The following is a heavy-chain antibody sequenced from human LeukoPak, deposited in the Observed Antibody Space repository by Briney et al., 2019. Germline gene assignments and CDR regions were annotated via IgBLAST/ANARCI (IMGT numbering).Heavy chain of an antibody. Sequence: SETLSLTCAVYGGSFSGCYWSWIRQPPGKGLEWIGEINHSGSTNYNPPLKSRVTISVDTSKNQFSLKLSSVTAADTAVYYCARGIVVVTAARLYYYGMDVWGQGTTVTVSS. CDR1: GGSFSGCY. D-gene: IGHD2-21*02. CDR2: INHSGST. V-gene: IGHV4-34*01. CDR3: ARGIVVVTAARLYYYGMDV. J-gene: IGHJ6*02.